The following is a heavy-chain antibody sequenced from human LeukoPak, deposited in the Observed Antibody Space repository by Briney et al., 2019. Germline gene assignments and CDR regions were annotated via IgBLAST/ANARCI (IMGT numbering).Heavy chain of an antibody. D-gene: IGHD6-19*01. V-gene: IGHV3-30*02. Sequence: ANSVKGRFTISRDNSKNTLYLQMNSLRAEDTAVYYCARGGRYSSGWYSGVPYYFDYWGQGTLVTVSS. CDR3: ARGGRYSSGWYSGVPYYFDY. J-gene: IGHJ4*02.